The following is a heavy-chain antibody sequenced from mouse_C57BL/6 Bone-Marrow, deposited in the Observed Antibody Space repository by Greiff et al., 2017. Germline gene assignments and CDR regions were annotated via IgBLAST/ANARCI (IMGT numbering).Heavy chain of an antibody. V-gene: IGHV1-72*01. CDR1: GYTFTSYW. J-gene: IGHJ1*03. CDR2: IDPNSGGT. Sequence: VKLQQPGAELVKPGASVKLSCKASGYTFTSYWMHWVKQRPGRGLEWIGRIDPNSGGTKYNEKFKSKATLTVAKPSSTAYLQLSSLTSEDAAVYYCARNYYGSSYNWYFDVWGKGTTVTVSS. CDR3: ARNYYGSSYNWYFDV. D-gene: IGHD1-1*01.